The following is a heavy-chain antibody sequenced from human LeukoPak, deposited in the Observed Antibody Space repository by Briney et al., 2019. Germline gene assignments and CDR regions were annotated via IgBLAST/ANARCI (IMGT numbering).Heavy chain of an antibody. Sequence: SETLSLICTVAGGSVRSNSHYWGWIRQSPGEGLEWIGSVYHDGTTYYTPSLKSRVTISIDTSKNQFSLKLSSVTAADTAVYYCARDVRRKERGYWGQGTLVTVSS. CDR2: VYHDGTT. D-gene: IGHD3-10*01. CDR1: GGSVRSNSHY. J-gene: IGHJ4*02. CDR3: ARDVRRKERGY. V-gene: IGHV4-39*07.